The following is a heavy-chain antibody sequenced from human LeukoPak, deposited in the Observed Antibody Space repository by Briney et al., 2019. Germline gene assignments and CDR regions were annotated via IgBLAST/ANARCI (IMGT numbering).Heavy chain of an antibody. CDR1: GYTFTSYG. J-gene: IGHJ4*02. V-gene: IGHV1-18*01. D-gene: IGHD6-13*01. Sequence: ASVKVSCKASGYTFTSYGISWVRQAPGQGLEWMGWISAYNGNTNYAQKLQGRVTMTTDTSASTAYMELRSLRSDDTAVYYCASSWAAAGGLDYWGQGTLVTVSS. CDR3: ASSWAAAGGLDY. CDR2: ISAYNGNT.